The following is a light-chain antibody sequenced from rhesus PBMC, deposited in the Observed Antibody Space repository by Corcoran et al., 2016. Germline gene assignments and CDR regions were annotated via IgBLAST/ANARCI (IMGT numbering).Light chain of an antibody. CDR1: ESLLHTDGNTY. Sequence: DIVMTQSPISLPVTPGEPASISCRSSESLLHTDGNTYLDWYLQKPGQSPQLLIYGGSRRASGVPDRFSGMGSDTDFTLKIINVVAADLGVYYCMQRKAHPLTFGGGTKVDLK. CDR3: MQRKAHPLT. J-gene: IGKJ4*01. CDR2: GGS. V-gene: IGKV2-61*01.